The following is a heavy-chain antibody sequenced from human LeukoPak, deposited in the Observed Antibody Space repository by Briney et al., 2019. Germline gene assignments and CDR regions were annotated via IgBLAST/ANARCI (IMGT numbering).Heavy chain of an antibody. CDR2: ISGRGGST. Sequence: GGSLRLSCAASGFTFSSYAMSWVRQAPGKGLEWVSAISGRGGSTYYADSVKGRFTISRDNSKNSLYLQMNSLRAEDTALYYCAREVYSSSRPADAFDIWGQGTMVTVSS. CDR1: GFTFSSYA. V-gene: IGHV3-23*01. D-gene: IGHD6-13*01. CDR3: AREVYSSSRPADAFDI. J-gene: IGHJ3*02.